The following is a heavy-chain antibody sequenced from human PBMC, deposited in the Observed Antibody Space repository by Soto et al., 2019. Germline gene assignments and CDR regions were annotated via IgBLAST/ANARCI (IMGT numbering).Heavy chain of an antibody. J-gene: IGHJ4*02. D-gene: IGHD4-17*01. CDR1: GYTFTSYG. CDR3: ARDTTVGTRNY. CDR2: ISAYNGNT. Sequence: QVQLVQSGAEVKKPGASVKVSCKASGYTFTSYGINWVRQAPGQGLEWMGWISAYNGNTNYAQKLQGRVTMTTDTSTSTAYTALSSPRSDVTAVYYDARDTTVGTRNYVGQGTLVTVSS. V-gene: IGHV1-18*01.